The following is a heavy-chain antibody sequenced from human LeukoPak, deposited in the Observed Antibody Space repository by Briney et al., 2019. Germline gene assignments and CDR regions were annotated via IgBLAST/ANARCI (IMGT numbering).Heavy chain of an antibody. D-gene: IGHD1-14*01. CDR3: ARDGVSTVDFDY. CDR2: ITKDGSDT. CDR1: GFTFSTYW. Sequence: GGSLRLSCAASGFTFSTYWMHWVRQAPGKGLVWVSRITKDGSDTVYADSVRGRFTISRDNAKSTLYLQINSLRAEDTAVYYCARDGVSTVDFDYWGQGTPVTVSS. V-gene: IGHV3-74*01. J-gene: IGHJ4*02.